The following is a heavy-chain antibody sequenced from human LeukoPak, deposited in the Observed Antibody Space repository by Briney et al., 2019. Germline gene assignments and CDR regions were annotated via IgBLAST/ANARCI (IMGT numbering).Heavy chain of an antibody. Sequence: PSETLTLTCTVSGDSISNSSYCWDRLRQPPGQGLEWIGYIYNSENTHYNPSLKTRITMSVDTSKNQCSLKLNSVTAADTGIYYCARHSRSAYTGYESAFDFCGQGTMVTVSS. CDR1: GDSISNSSYC. D-gene: IGHD5-12*01. CDR3: ARHSRSAYTGYESAFDF. CDR2: IYNSENT. J-gene: IGHJ3*01. V-gene: IGHV4-39*01.